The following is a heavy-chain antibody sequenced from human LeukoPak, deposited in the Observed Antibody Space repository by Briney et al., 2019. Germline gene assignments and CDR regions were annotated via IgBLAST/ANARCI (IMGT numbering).Heavy chain of an antibody. Sequence: SETLSLTCTVSGVXISTYYCSWIRQPPGKGLEWIGYISYSGNTNYNPSLKSRVTISVDTSKNQFSLKLSSVTAADTAVYYCARNSGDFWGQGTLVTVSS. J-gene: IGHJ4*02. CDR3: ARNSGDF. CDR2: ISYSGNT. D-gene: IGHD4-23*01. V-gene: IGHV4-59*12. CDR1: GVXISTYY.